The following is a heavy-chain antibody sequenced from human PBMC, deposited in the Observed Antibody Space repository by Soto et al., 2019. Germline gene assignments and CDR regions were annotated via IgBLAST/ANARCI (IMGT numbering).Heavy chain of an antibody. CDR3: ARGLVDGIAVALGY. J-gene: IGHJ4*02. V-gene: IGHV1-18*04. Sequence: ASVKVSCKASGYTFTSYGISWVRQAPGQGLEWMGWISAYNGNTNDAQKLQGRVTMTTDTSTSTAYMELRSLRSDDPAVYYCARGLVDGIAVALGYWGQGTLVTVSS. CDR2: ISAYNGNT. CDR1: GYTFTSYG. D-gene: IGHD6-19*01.